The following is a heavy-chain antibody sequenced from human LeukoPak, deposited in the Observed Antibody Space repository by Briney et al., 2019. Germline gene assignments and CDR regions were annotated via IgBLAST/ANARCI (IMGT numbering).Heavy chain of an antibody. D-gene: IGHD3-10*01. Sequence: SETLSLTCTVSGGSISSYYWSWIRQPPGKGLEWIGYIYYSGSTNYNPSLKSRVTISVDTSKNQFSLKLSSVTAADTAVYYCARDPFDYYGSGSKQFPYWGQGTLVTVPS. J-gene: IGHJ4*02. CDR2: IYYSGST. CDR1: GGSISSYY. V-gene: IGHV4-59*01. CDR3: ARDPFDYYGSGSKQFPY.